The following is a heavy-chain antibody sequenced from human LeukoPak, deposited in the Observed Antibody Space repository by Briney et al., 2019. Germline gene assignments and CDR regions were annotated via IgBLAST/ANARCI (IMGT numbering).Heavy chain of an antibody. CDR2: ISAYNGNT. J-gene: IGHJ4*02. CDR3: ARDVGSGYPNSFDY. Sequence: ASVKVSCKASGYTFTSYGISWVRQAPGQGLEWMGWISAYNGNTNYAQKLQGRVTMATDTSTSTAYMELRSLRSDDTAVYYCARDVGSGYPNSFDYWGQGTLVTVSS. V-gene: IGHV1-18*01. CDR1: GYTFTSYG. D-gene: IGHD3-22*01.